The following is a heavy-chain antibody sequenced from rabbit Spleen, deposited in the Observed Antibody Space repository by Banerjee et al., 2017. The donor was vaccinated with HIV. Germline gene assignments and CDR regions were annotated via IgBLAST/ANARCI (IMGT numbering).Heavy chain of an antibody. J-gene: IGHJ4*01. CDR2: INTSTGNT. Sequence: QEQLVESGGDLVKPEGSLTLTCTASGFSFSYKYVMCWVRQAPGKGLEWIACINTSTGNTVYASWAKGRFTISSDNAQNTVFLQMTSLTDADTATYFCVRDQYVSGWSGRNLWGQGTLVTVS. D-gene: IGHD4-1*01. CDR1: GFSFSYKYV. V-gene: IGHV1S45*01. CDR3: VRDQYVSGWSGRNL.